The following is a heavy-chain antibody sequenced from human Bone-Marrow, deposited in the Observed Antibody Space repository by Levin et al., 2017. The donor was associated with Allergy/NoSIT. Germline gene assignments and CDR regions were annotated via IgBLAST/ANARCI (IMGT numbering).Heavy chain of an antibody. D-gene: IGHD2-21*02. CDR1: GDSLTDYF. CDR2: ISLAGST. Sequence: SETLSLRCTFFGDSLTDYFWTWIRQPSGKGLEWLGEISLAGSTKYNPSLESRVTISLDTSKKEVTLKLNSLTAADTGVYYCAGPLQTVFDHWGQGTLVTVSS. V-gene: IGHV4-34*01. J-gene: IGHJ4*01. CDR3: AGPLQTVFDH.